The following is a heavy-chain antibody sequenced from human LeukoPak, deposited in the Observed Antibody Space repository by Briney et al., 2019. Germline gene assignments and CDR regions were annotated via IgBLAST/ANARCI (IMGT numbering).Heavy chain of an antibody. D-gene: IGHD3-9*01. Sequence: TSSETLPLTCTVSGGSISSGGYYWSWIRQHPGKGLEWIGYIYYSGSTYYNPSLKSRVTISVDTSKNQFSLKLSSVTAADTAVYYCARGRGLRYFDWLDYWGQGTLVTVSS. V-gene: IGHV4-31*03. CDR3: ARGRGLRYFDWLDY. J-gene: IGHJ4*02. CDR2: IYYSGST. CDR1: GGSISSGGYY.